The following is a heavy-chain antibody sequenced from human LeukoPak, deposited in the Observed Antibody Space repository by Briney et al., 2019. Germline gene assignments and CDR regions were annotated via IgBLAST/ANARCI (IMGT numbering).Heavy chain of an antibody. J-gene: IGHJ4*02. CDR2: IYYSGST. D-gene: IGHD4-17*01. Sequence: SETLSLTCTVSGGSISSDGYYWSWIRQHPGKGLEWIGYIYYSGSTYYNPSLKSRVTISVDTSKNQFSLKLSSVTAADTAVYYCARDHGDYALDYWGQGTLVTVSS. V-gene: IGHV4-31*03. CDR3: ARDHGDYALDY. CDR1: GGSISSDGYY.